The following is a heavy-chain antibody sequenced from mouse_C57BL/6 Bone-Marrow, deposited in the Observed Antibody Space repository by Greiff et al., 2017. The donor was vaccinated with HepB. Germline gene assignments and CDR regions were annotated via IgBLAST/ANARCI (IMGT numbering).Heavy chain of an antibody. CDR1: GFTFSDYY. Sequence: DVMLVESGGGLVQPGGSLKLSCAASGFTFSDYYMYWVRQTPEKRLEWVAYISNGGGSTYYPDTVKGRFTISRDNAKNTLYLQMSRLKSEDTAMYYCARQDGPYYYAMDYWGQGTSVTVSS. V-gene: IGHV5-12*01. CDR2: ISNGGGST. D-gene: IGHD2-3*01. J-gene: IGHJ4*01. CDR3: ARQDGPYYYAMDY.